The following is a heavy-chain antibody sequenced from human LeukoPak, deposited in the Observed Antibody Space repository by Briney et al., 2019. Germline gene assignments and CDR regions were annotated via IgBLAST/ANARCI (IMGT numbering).Heavy chain of an antibody. CDR3: AKDMWFGELSYYFDY. V-gene: IGHV3-20*04. D-gene: IGHD3-10*01. CDR1: GFTFSSYG. J-gene: IGHJ4*02. CDR2: INWNGGST. Sequence: PGGSLRLSCAASGFTFSSYGMSWLRQAPGKGLEWVSGINWNGGSTGYADSVKGRFTISRDNSKNTLYLQMNSLRAEDTAVYYCAKDMWFGELSYYFDYWGQGTLVTVSS.